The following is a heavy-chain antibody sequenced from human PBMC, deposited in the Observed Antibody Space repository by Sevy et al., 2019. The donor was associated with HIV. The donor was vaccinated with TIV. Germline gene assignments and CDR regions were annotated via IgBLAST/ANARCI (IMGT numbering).Heavy chain of an antibody. CDR3: ARDKVPAAKAYYDYYYGMDV. Sequence: GGSLRLSCAASGFTFSSYGMHWVRQAPGKGLEWVAVIWYDGSNKYYADSVKGRFTISRDNSKNTLYLQMNSLRAEDTAVYYCARDKVPAAKAYYDYYYGMDVWGQGTTVTVSS. CDR2: IWYDGSNK. V-gene: IGHV3-33*01. J-gene: IGHJ6*02. D-gene: IGHD2-2*01. CDR1: GFTFSSYG.